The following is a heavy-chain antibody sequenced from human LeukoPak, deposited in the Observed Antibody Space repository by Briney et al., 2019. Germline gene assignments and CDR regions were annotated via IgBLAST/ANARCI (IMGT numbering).Heavy chain of an antibody. CDR1: GYTFTGYY. V-gene: IGHV1-2*06. Sequence: GASVKASCKASGYTFTGYYMHWVRQAPGQGLEWMGRINPNSGGTNYAQKFQGRVTMTRDTSISTAYMELSRLRSDDTAVYYCARVTRDILTGYYYYFDYWGQGTLVTVSS. CDR3: ARVTRDILTGYYYYFDY. CDR2: INPNSGGT. D-gene: IGHD3-9*01. J-gene: IGHJ4*02.